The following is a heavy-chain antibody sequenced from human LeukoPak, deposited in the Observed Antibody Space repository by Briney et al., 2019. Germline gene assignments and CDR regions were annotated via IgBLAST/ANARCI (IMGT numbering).Heavy chain of an antibody. J-gene: IGHJ3*02. CDR1: GYSISSGYY. CDR3: ARIGYCSSTSCYGAFDI. CDR2: IYHSGST. D-gene: IGHD2-2*01. V-gene: IGHV4-38-2*01. Sequence: SETLSLTCAASGYSISSGYYWAWIRQPPGKGLEWIGSIYHSGSTYYNPSLKSRVTISVDTSKNQFSLKLSSVTAADTAVYYCARIGYCSSTSCYGAFDIWGQGTMVTVSS.